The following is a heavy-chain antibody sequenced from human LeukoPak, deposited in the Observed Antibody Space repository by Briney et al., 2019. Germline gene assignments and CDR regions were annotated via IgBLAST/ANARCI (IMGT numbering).Heavy chain of an antibody. CDR2: IYYSGST. D-gene: IGHD2-2*03. V-gene: IGHV4-31*03. CDR1: GGSISSGGYY. J-gene: IGHJ6*02. Sequence: PSQTLSLTCTVAGGSISSGGYYWSWIRQHPGKGLEWLGYIYYSGSTYYNPSLKSRVTISVDTSKNQFSLKLRCVTAADTAVYYCARDAVGTGYGMDVWGQGTTVTVSS. CDR3: ARDAVGTGYGMDV.